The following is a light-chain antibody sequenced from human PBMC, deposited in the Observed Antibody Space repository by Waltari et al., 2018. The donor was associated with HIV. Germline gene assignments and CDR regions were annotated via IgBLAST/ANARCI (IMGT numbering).Light chain of an antibody. Sequence: QSALTQPASVSGSPGQSITIPCTATSSDVGSHNLVSWYQHHPGRAPKLMIYEVIKRRSGVSHRLPGSKSGNTASLTISGLQAEDEADYYCCSFADTNTWVFGGGTKWTGL. CDR1: SSDVGSHNL. CDR3: CSFADTNTWV. J-gene: IGLJ3*02. V-gene: IGLV2-23*02. CDR2: EVI.